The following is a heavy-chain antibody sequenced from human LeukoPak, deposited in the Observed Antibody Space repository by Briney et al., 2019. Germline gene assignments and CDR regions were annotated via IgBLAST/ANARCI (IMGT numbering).Heavy chain of an antibody. CDR3: ARDDYYGSGSYSPHYYYYYMDV. CDR2: ISAYNGNT. V-gene: IGHV1-18*01. J-gene: IGHJ6*03. CDR1: GYTFTSYG. D-gene: IGHD3-10*01. Sequence: ASVKVSCKASGYTFTSYGISWVRQAPGQGLEWMGWISAYNGNTNYAQKLQGRVTMTTDTSTSTAYMELRSLRSDDTAVYYCARDDYYGSGSYSPHYYYYYMDVWGKGTTVTVSS.